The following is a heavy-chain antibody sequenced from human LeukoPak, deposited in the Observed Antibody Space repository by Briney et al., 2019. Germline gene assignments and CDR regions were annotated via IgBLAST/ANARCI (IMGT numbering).Heavy chain of an antibody. CDR1: GFAFSSYG. CDR3: ASEFRMGHSGWSGYFPL. V-gene: IGHV3-30*03. J-gene: IGHJ1*01. Sequence: GGSLRLSCAASGFAFSSYGMHWVRQAPGKGLEWVALISYDGNIKYYADSVKGRFTISRDNSNNMLYLQVNSLRVEDTAVYHCASEFRMGHSGWSGYFPLWGQGTLATVSS. D-gene: IGHD6-19*01. CDR2: ISYDGNIK.